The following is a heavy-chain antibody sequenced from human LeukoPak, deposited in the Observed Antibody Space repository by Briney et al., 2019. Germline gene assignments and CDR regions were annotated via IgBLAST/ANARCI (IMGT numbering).Heavy chain of an antibody. J-gene: IGHJ5*02. D-gene: IGHD3-3*01. CDR2: MNPNSGNT. CDR3: AREEERTIFGVVINWFDP. Sequence: ASVKVSCKASGYTFTSYDINWVRQATGQGLEWMGWMNPNSGNTGYAQKFQGRVTMTRNTSISTAYMELSSLRSEDTAVYYCAREEERTIFGVVINWFDPWGQGTLVTVSS. V-gene: IGHV1-8*01. CDR1: GYTFTSYD.